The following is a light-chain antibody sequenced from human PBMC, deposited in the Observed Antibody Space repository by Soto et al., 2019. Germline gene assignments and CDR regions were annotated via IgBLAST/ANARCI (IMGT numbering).Light chain of an antibody. V-gene: IGKV3-15*01. J-gene: IGKJ1*01. Sequence: EVVMTQSPATLSVSPGERATLSCRASQSVSSNLAWFQQKPGQAPRLLIYDASTRATGIPARFSGSGSRTEFTLIISSLQSEDFAVYYCQQYNNWWTFVQGTKVEIK. CDR3: QQYNNWWT. CDR2: DAS. CDR1: QSVSSN.